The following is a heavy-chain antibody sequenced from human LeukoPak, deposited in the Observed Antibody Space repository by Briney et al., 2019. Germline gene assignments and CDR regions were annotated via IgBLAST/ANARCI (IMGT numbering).Heavy chain of an antibody. V-gene: IGHV3-7*01. J-gene: IGHJ4*02. Sequence: GGSLRLSCAASGFTFSSYWMSWFRQAPGKGLEWVADIKQDESEKYYVDSLKGRFTISRDNAKNSLYLQMNSLRAEDMAVYYCARDKIEGPTKLDYWGQGILVTVSS. CDR2: IKQDESEK. D-gene: IGHD1-1*01. CDR3: ARDKIEGPTKLDY. CDR1: GFTFSSYW.